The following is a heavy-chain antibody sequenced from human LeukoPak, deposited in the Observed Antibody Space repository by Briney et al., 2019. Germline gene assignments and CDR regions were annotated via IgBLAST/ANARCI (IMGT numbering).Heavy chain of an antibody. V-gene: IGHV3-30*03. CDR3: ARGNDFWSGYPIDY. J-gene: IGHJ4*02. CDR2: ITYDGYYK. D-gene: IGHD3-3*01. Sequence: HPGTSLRLSCAASGFTFTSYGMHWVRQAPGKGLEWVALITYDGYYKYYSDSVKGRFTISRDNAKNSLYLQMNSLRAEDTAVYFCARGNDFWSGYPIDYWGQGTLVTVSS. CDR1: GFTFTSYG.